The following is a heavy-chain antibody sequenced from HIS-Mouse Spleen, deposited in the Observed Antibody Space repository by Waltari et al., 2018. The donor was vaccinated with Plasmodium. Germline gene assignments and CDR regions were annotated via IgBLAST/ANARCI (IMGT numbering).Heavy chain of an antibody. J-gene: IGHJ6*02. V-gene: IGHV3-30*04. CDR3: ARAHTGYSSSWYYYGMDV. Sequence: QVQLVESGGGVVQPGRSLSLSCAACGFTFSSYAMHLVRQAPGKGLEWVAVISYDGSNKYYADSVKGRFTISRDNSKNTLYLQMNSLRAEDTAVYYCARAHTGYSSSWYYYGMDVWGQGTTVTVSS. CDR1: GFTFSSYA. D-gene: IGHD6-13*01. CDR2: ISYDGSNK.